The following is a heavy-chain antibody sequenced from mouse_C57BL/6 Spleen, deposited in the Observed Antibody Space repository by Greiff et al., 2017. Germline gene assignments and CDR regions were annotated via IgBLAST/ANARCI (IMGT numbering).Heavy chain of an antibody. CDR2: ISYDGSN. D-gene: IGHD2-5*01. CDR1: GYSITSGYY. Sequence: ESGPGLVKPSQSLSLTCSVTGYSITSGYYWNWIRQFPGNKLEWMGYISYDGSNNYNPSLKNRISITRDTSKNQFFLKLNSVTTEDTATYYCARDGSNPFDYWGQGTTLTVSS. V-gene: IGHV3-6*01. J-gene: IGHJ2*01. CDR3: ARDGSNPFDY.